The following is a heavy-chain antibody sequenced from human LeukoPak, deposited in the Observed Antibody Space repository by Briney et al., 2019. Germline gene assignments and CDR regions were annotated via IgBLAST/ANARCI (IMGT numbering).Heavy chain of an antibody. Sequence: GGSLRLSCAASGFTVSSNYMSWVRQAPGKGLEWVSVIYSGGSTYYADSVKGRFTISRHNSKNTLYLQMNSLRAEDTAVYYCAREGFDGYNYYFDYWGQGTLVPVSS. V-gene: IGHV3-53*04. CDR3: AREGFDGYNYYFDY. CDR1: GFTVSSNY. D-gene: IGHD5-24*01. CDR2: IYSGGST. J-gene: IGHJ4*02.